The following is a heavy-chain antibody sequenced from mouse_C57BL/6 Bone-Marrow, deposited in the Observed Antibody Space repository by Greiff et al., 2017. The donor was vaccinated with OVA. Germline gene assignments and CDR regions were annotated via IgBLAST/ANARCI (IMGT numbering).Heavy chain of an antibody. V-gene: IGHV1-80*01. J-gene: IGHJ2*01. Sequence: QVQLQQSGAELVKPGASVKISCKASGYAFSSYWMNWVKQRPGKGLEWIGQIYPGDGDTNYNGKFKGKATLTADKSSSTAYMQLSSLTSEDSAVYFCAREGDIRGYFDYWGQGTTLTVSS. D-gene: IGHD1-1*01. CDR2: IYPGDGDT. CDR1: GYAFSSYW. CDR3: AREGDIRGYFDY.